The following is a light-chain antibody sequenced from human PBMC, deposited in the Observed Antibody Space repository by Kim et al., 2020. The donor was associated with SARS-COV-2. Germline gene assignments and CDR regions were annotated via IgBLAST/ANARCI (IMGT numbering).Light chain of an antibody. CDR2: GKN. CDR3: NSRDINDIVL. V-gene: IGLV3-19*01. J-gene: IGLJ2*01. Sequence: SSELTQDPAVSVALGQTVRITCQGDSLRSYYATWYQQKPGQAPILLIYGKNNRPSGIPDRFSGSSSVNTASLTITGTQAGDEADYYCNSRDINDIVLFGGGTQLTVL. CDR1: SLRSYY.